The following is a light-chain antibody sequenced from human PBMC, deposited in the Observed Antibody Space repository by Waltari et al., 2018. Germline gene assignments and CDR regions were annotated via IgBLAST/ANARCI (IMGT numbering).Light chain of an antibody. J-gene: IGLJ2*01. CDR2: DVS. CDR3: CSYAGSYSVV. Sequence: QSALTQPRSVSGSPGQSVTISCTGPSSDVGGYNYVSWYQQHPGKAPKLMIYDVSKRPSEVPDRFSGSKSGSTASLTISELQAEDEAEYYCCSYAGSYSVVFGGGTKLTVL. CDR1: SSDVGGYNY. V-gene: IGLV2-11*01.